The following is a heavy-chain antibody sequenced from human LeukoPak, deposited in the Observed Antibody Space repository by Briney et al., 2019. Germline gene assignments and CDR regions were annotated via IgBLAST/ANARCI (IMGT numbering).Heavy chain of an antibody. Sequence: TSETLSLTCTISGGSICTYYWSWIRQPPGKGLEWIGFIYYIGTTNYYPSLKSRVIISLHTSKTQFSLKLSSVTAADTAVYYCVRVTNNWFDLWGQGALVTVSS. J-gene: IGHJ5*02. CDR1: GGSICTYY. CDR2: IYYIGTT. CDR3: VRVTNNWFDL. V-gene: IGHV4-59*01.